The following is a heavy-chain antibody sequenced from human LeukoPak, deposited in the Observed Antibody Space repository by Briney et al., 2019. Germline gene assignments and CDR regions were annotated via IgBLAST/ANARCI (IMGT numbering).Heavy chain of an antibody. Sequence: GGSLRLSCAASGFTFSDYYMSWIRQAPGKGLEWVSYISSSGSTIYYADSVKGRFTISRDDAKNSLYLQMNSLRAEDTAVYYCARESYYDSSGYYYVPQPNDYWGRGTLVTVSS. V-gene: IGHV3-11*01. CDR1: GFTFSDYY. J-gene: IGHJ4*02. CDR3: ARESYYDSSGYYYVPQPNDY. D-gene: IGHD3-22*01. CDR2: ISSSGSTI.